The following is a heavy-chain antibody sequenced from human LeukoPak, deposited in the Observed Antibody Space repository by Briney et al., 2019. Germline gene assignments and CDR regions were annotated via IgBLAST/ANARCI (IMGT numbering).Heavy chain of an antibody. CDR1: GFTFRSYA. CDR3: ARDPIDRVYQLPPSPAWFDP. D-gene: IGHD2-2*01. CDR2: ISVSGGSM. Sequence: GGSLRLSCAVSGFTFRSYAMSWVCQAPGKGLEWVSVISVSGGSMYYADSVKGRFTISRDNSKNTLYLQMNSLRAEDTAVYYCARDPIDRVYQLPPSPAWFDPWGQGTLVTVSS. J-gene: IGHJ5*02. V-gene: IGHV3-23*01.